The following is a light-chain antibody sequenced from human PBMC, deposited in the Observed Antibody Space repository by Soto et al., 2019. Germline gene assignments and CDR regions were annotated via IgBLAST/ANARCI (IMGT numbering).Light chain of an antibody. CDR3: QQYKSWPPIT. V-gene: IGKV3-11*01. J-gene: IGKJ5*01. Sequence: EIVLTQSPATLSLSPGERATLSCRASQSVTTFLAWFQQKPGQAPRLLIYDASNRATGVPARFSGSGSGTDFTLTISSLQSEDSAIYYCQQYKSWPPITFGQGTRLEIK. CDR2: DAS. CDR1: QSVTTF.